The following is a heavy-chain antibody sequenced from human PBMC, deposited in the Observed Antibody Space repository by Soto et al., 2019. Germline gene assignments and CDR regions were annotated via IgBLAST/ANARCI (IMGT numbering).Heavy chain of an antibody. CDR1: GFTFSNYT. CDR3: ARDPKVAGTNSFYCYGMDV. V-gene: IGHV3-21*01. J-gene: IGHJ6*02. D-gene: IGHD6-19*01. CDR2: ISRSSRNI. Sequence: EVTLGESGGGLVKPGVSLTLSCAASGFTFSNYTMNWVRQAPGKGLEWVSSISRSSRNIYYADSVKGRFTISRDNAKNAVYLHINSLRAGDTAVYYCARDPKVAGTNSFYCYGMDVRGQGTTVTVSS.